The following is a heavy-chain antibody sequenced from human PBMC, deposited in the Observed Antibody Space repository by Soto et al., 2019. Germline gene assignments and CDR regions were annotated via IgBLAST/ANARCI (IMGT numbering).Heavy chain of an antibody. CDR3: ARGRYCSGGSCYSFGNWFDP. D-gene: IGHD2-15*01. CDR1: GYTFTSYD. V-gene: IGHV1-8*01. J-gene: IGHJ5*02. Sequence: QVQLVQSGAEVKKPGASVKVSCKASGYTFTSYDINWVRQATGQGLEWMGWMNPNSGNTGYAQKVQGRVNMTRNTYISTAYMELSSLRSEDTAVYYCARGRYCSGGSCYSFGNWFDPWGQGTLVTVSS. CDR2: MNPNSGNT.